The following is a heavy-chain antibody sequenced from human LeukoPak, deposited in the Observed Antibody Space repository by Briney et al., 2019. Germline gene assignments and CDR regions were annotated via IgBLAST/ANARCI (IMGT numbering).Heavy chain of an antibody. V-gene: IGHV1-8*01. CDR1: GYTFTSYD. CDR2: MNPNSGNT. Sequence: ASVKVSCKASGYTFTSYDINWVRQATGQGLEWMGWMNPNSGNTGYAQKFQGRVTMTRNTSISTAYMELSSLRSEDTAVYYCARGLESTGFLHIWGQGTMVTVSS. J-gene: IGHJ3*02. CDR3: ARGLESTGFLHI. D-gene: IGHD2/OR15-2a*01.